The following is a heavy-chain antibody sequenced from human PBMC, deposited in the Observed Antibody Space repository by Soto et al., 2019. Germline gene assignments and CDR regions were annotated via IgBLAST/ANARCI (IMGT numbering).Heavy chain of an antibody. V-gene: IGHV3-74*01. Sequence: EVQLVESGGGLVQPGESLSLACAASGFTFSSYWMHWVRQAPGKGLLWVSRINSDGSSTSDAVSVKGRFTISRDNAKNTLYLQMNSLRAEDTAVYYCVRTLLVVAAATREDYWGQGTMVTVSS. D-gene: IGHD2-15*01. CDR3: VRTLLVVAAATREDY. J-gene: IGHJ4*02. CDR1: GFTFSSYW. CDR2: INSDGSST.